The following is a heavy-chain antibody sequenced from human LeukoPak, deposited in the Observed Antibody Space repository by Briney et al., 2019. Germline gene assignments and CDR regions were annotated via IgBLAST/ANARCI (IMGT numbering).Heavy chain of an antibody. J-gene: IGHJ4*02. V-gene: IGHV3-74*01. Sequence: GGSLRLSCAASGFTFSSYWMHWVRQIPGKGLVWVSRIKSDGSTIYADSVKGRFTISRDNAKNTVYLQMNRLRPEDAAVYYCAKAPVTTCRGAFCYPFDYWGLGTLVTVSS. CDR3: AKAPVTTCRGAFCYPFDY. D-gene: IGHD2-15*01. CDR2: IKSDGST. CDR1: GFTFSSYW.